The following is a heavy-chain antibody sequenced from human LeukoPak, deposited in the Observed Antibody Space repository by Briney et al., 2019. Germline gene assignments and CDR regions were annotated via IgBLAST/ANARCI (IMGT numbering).Heavy chain of an antibody. CDR1: GFSVSSNY. D-gene: IGHD1-20*01. J-gene: IGHJ4*02. Sequence: GGSLRLSRVASGFSVSSNYMSWVRRAPGKGLEWVSLLYTDGTTYYASSVEGRFTISRDDSRNTIYLHMNSLRADDTAVYYCARGGVYYWNPRYWGQGTLVTVS. V-gene: IGHV3-53*01. CDR2: LYTDGTT. CDR3: ARGGVYYWNPRY.